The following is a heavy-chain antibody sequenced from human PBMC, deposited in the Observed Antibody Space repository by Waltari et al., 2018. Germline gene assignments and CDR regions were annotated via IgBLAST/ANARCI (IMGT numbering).Heavy chain of an antibody. D-gene: IGHD3-10*01. J-gene: IGHJ3*02. V-gene: IGHV4-38-2*02. CDR3: ARDVLLWFGEPRGYDAFDI. CDR2: IYHSGGT. CDR1: GYSISSGYY. Sequence: QVQLQESGPGLVKPSETLSLTCTVSGYSISSGYYWGWIRQPPGKGLEWIGSIYHSGGTYSNPSLKSRVTISVDTSKNQLSLKLSSVTAADTAVYYCARDVLLWFGEPRGYDAFDIWGQGTMVTVSS.